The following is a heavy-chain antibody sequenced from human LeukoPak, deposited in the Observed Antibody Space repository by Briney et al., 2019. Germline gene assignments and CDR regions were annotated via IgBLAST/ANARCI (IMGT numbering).Heavy chain of an antibody. CDR1: GGPISSSSYY. Sequence: SETLSLTCTVSGGPISSSSYYWGWIRQPPGKGLEWIGSIYYSGSTYYNPSLKSRVTISVDTSKNQFSLKLSSVTAADTAVYYCARRPEYYYGSGSYSEYYFDYWGQGTLVTVSS. D-gene: IGHD3-10*01. CDR2: IYYSGST. J-gene: IGHJ4*02. V-gene: IGHV4-39*01. CDR3: ARRPEYYYGSGSYSEYYFDY.